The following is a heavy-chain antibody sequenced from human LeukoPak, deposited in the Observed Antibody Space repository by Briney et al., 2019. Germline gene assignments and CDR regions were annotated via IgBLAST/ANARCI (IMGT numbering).Heavy chain of an antibody. CDR1: GYTFTGYY. V-gene: IGHV1-2*02. Sequence: ASMNVSCKASGYTFTGYYMHWVRQAPGQGLEWMGWINPNTDSTNYAQKFQGRVTMTRDTSISTAYMELSRLKSDDTAIYYCARIGRNLNWFDPWGQGTLVTVSS. CDR2: INPNTDST. J-gene: IGHJ5*02. CDR3: ARIGRNLNWFDP.